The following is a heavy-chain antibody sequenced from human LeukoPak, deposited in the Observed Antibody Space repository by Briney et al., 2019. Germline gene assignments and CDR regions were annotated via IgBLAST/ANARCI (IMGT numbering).Heavy chain of an antibody. CDR1: GFTFSSYS. J-gene: IGHJ6*03. CDR2: ISSSSNTI. Sequence: GGSLRLSCAASGFTFSSYSMNWVRQAPGKGLEWVSYISSSSNTIYYADSVKGRSTISRDNAKNSLYLHMNSLRAEDTAVYYCARLPVVPAAIIYYYYYYMDVWGKGTTVTVSS. V-gene: IGHV3-48*01. D-gene: IGHD2-2*01. CDR3: ARLPVVPAAIIYYYYYYMDV.